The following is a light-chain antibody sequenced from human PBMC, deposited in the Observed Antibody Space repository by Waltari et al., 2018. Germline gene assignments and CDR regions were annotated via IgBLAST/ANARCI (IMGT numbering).Light chain of an antibody. CDR1: QGISNY. CDR2: ETS. Sequence: IQLTQSPSSLSASVGDRVTITCRATQGISNYLIWYRQKPGKAPEVLIYETSTLQSGVPSRFSGSVSGTDFTLTISSLQPEDFATYFCQQSNNFPYTFGQGTKLEIK. J-gene: IGKJ2*01. V-gene: IGKV1-9*01. CDR3: QQSNNFPYT.